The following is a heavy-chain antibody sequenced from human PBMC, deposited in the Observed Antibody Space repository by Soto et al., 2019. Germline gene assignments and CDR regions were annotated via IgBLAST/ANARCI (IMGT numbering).Heavy chain of an antibody. CDR1: GGSISSYY. V-gene: IGHV4-59*08. D-gene: IGHD3-3*01. Sequence: SETLSLTCTVSGGSISSYYWSWIRQPPGKGLEWIGYIYYSGSTNYNPSLKSRVTISVDTSKNQFSLKLSSVTAADTAVYYCARLNYDFWSGYYSPSVFDYWGQGTLVTVSS. CDR2: IYYSGST. CDR3: ARLNYDFWSGYYSPSVFDY. J-gene: IGHJ4*02.